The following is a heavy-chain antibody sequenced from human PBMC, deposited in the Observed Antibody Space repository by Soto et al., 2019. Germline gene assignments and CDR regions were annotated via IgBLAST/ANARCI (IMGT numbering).Heavy chain of an antibody. J-gene: IGHJ6*03. V-gene: IGHV4-34*01. CDR2: INHSGST. Sequence: TSETLSLTCAVYGGSFSGYYWSWIRQPPGKGLEWIGEINHSGSTNYNPSLKSRVTISVDTSKNQFSLKLSSVTAADTAVYYCARNRPDIVVVPAAIYYYYYMDVWGKGTTVTVSS. CDR3: ARNRPDIVVVPAAIYYYYYMDV. D-gene: IGHD2-2*01. CDR1: GGSFSGYY.